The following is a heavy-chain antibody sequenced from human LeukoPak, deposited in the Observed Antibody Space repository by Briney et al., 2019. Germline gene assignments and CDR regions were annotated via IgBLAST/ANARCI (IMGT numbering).Heavy chain of an antibody. CDR3: AREYYDILTGPDEYYYYYMDV. Sequence: ASVKVSCKASGYTFTGYYMHWVRQAPGQGLEWMGWINPNSGGTNYAQKFQGRVTMTRDTSISTAYMELSRLRSDDTAVYYCAREYYDILTGPDEYYYYYMDVWGKGTTVTISS. D-gene: IGHD3-9*01. J-gene: IGHJ6*03. CDR1: GYTFTGYY. V-gene: IGHV1-2*02. CDR2: INPNSGGT.